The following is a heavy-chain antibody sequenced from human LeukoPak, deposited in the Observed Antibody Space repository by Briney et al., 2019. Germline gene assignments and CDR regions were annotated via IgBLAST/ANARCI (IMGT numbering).Heavy chain of an antibody. CDR1: GYTFTSYD. V-gene: IGHV1-8*01. Sequence: ASVKVSCKASGYTFTSYDINWVRQATGQGLEWMGWMNPNSGNTGYAQKFQGRVTMTRNTSISTAYMELSSLRSEDTAVYYCARQGKKWALDNWFDPWGQGTLVTVSS. CDR3: ARQGKKWALDNWFDP. CDR2: MNPNSGNT. D-gene: IGHD1-26*01. J-gene: IGHJ5*02.